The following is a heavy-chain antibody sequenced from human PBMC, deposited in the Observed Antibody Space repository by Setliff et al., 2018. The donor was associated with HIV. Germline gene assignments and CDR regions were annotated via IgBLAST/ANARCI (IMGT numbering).Heavy chain of an antibody. Sequence: SSETLSLTCTVPGGSINSYYWNWIRQSPGKGLEWIGYIGYNGDTSYNPSLNSRVTLSVDRSKNQFSLKLSSVSAADTAVYFCARWGASGGRPDWHAFDMWGQGTMVTVSS. J-gene: IGHJ3*02. CDR2: IGYNGDT. V-gene: IGHV4-59*01. CDR1: GGSINSYY. D-gene: IGHD2-15*01. CDR3: ARWGASGGRPDWHAFDM.